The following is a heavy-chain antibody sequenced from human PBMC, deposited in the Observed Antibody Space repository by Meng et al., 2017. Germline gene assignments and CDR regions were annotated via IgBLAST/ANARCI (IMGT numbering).Heavy chain of an antibody. Sequence: GGSLRLSCAASGFIVSSNYMTWVRQAPGKGLEWVSVIYSADSTYYADSVKGRFTISSDNSKNTLYLQMNSLRAEDTAVYYCARFMTSVNVLDYWGQGTLVTVSS. CDR3: ARFMTSVNVLDY. CDR2: IYSADST. CDR1: GFIVSSNY. D-gene: IGHD4-17*01. V-gene: IGHV3-53*01. J-gene: IGHJ4*02.